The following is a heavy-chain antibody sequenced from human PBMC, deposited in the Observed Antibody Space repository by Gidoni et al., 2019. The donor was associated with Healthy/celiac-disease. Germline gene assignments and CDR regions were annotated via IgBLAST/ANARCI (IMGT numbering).Heavy chain of an antibody. V-gene: IGHV4-34*01. D-gene: IGHD6-13*01. Sequence: QVQLQQWGAGLLKPSETLSLTCAVYGGSFSGYYWSWIRQPPGKGLEWIGEINHSGSTNYNPSLKSRVTISVDTSKNQFSLKLSSVTAADTAVYYCARGRRAAAGTVYYYYYYGMDVWGQGTTVTVSS. CDR1: GGSFSGYY. J-gene: IGHJ6*02. CDR3: ARGRRAAAGTVYYYYYYGMDV. CDR2: INHSGST.